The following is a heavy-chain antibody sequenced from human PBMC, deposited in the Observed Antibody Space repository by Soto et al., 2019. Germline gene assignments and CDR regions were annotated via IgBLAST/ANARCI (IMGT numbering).Heavy chain of an antibody. J-gene: IGHJ6*03. CDR1: GYTFNMYA. CDR2: INAGNGDI. Sequence: QVQLVQSGAEVKKPGASVKLSCKASGYTFNMYAIHWVRQAPGQRLEWMGWINAGNGDIKYSQKFQGRVTLTRDTSASTVYMELNSLRSEDTTIYLCAREPPHRVFYMGAWGEGTTVTVAS. CDR3: AREPPHRVFYMGA. V-gene: IGHV1-3*01.